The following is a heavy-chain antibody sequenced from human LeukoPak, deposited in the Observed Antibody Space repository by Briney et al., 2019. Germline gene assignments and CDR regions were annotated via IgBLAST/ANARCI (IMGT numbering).Heavy chain of an antibody. Sequence: GGSLRLSCAASGFNFSIAWMSWVRQAPGKGLEWVLYISSSGSTIYYADSVKGRFTISRDNAKNSLYLQMNSLRAEDTAVYYCAELGITMIGGVWGKGTTVTISS. CDR3: AELGITMIGGV. CDR2: ISSSGSTI. V-gene: IGHV3-48*03. J-gene: IGHJ6*04. CDR1: GFNFSIAW. D-gene: IGHD3-10*02.